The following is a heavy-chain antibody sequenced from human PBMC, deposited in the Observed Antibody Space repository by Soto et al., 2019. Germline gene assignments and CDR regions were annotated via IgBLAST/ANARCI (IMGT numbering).Heavy chain of an antibody. V-gene: IGHV4-31*03. CDR3: ARGQRITYYYNIGIFAPFDI. D-gene: IGHD3-22*01. J-gene: IGHJ3*02. Sequence: QVQLQESGPGLVKPSQTLSLTCTVSGGSISSDDSYWSWIRQHPGKGLEWIGYMYYRGSTYYNPSLKSRVTVPVDTSRYQFSLKPSSVTAADTAVYYCARGQRITYYYNIGIFAPFDIWGQGTMLIVSS. CDR1: GGSISSDDSY. CDR2: MYYRGST.